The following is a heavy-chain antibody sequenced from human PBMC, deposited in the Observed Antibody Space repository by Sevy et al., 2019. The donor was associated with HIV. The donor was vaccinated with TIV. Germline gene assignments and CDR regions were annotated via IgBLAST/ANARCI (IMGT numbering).Heavy chain of an antibody. CDR2: ISSTGDKT. D-gene: IGHD2-8*01. Sequence: GGSLRLSCAASGFTFRSYAMSWVRQAPGKGLEWVSAISSTGDKTYYTDSVKGDFTISRDNSKKTLYLQMNSLRVEDTAIYYCANDATGQTPGRGVLMVYATRFYYFDYWGQGALVTVSS. V-gene: IGHV3-23*01. CDR1: GFTFRSYA. J-gene: IGHJ4*02. CDR3: ANDATGQTPGRGVLMVYATRFYYFDY.